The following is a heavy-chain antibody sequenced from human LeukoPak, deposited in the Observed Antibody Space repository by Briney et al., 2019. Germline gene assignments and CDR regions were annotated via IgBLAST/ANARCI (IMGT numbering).Heavy chain of an antibody. CDR2: ISSSSSTI. D-gene: IGHD2-21*02. J-gene: IGHJ4*02. CDR1: GFTFSSYS. CDR3: ARDRLEAVTDDDYFDY. Sequence: GGSLRLSCAASGFTFSSYSMNWVRQAPGKGLEWVSYISSSSSTIYYADSVKGRFTISRDNSKNTVYLQMNSLSAEDTGVYYCARDRLEAVTDDDYFDYWGQGTLVTVSS. V-gene: IGHV3-48*01.